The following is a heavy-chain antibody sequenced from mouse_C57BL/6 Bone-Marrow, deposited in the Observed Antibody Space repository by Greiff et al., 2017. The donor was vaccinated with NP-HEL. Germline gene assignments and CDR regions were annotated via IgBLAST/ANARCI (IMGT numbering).Heavy chain of an antibody. CDR3: ARGRRGYAMDY. Sequence: EVQLQESGGGLVKPGGSLKLSCAASGFTFSSYAMSWVRQTPEKRLEWVATISDGGSYTYYPDNVKGRFTISRDNAKNNLYLQMSHLKSEDTAMYYCARGRRGYAMDYWGQGTSVTVSS. V-gene: IGHV5-4*01. J-gene: IGHJ4*01. CDR1: GFTFSSYA. CDR2: ISDGGSYT.